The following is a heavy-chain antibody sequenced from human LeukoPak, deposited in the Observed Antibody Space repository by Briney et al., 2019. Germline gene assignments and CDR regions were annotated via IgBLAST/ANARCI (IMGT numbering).Heavy chain of an antibody. V-gene: IGHV3-23*01. Sequence: PGGSLRLSCAASGFTFSNYAMSWVRQAPGKGLEWVSAISGSDGITYYADSVKGRFTISRDNSKNTLYLQMNSLRAEDTAVYYCAKRGKRWLVPLEYFDYWGQGTLVTVSS. CDR3: AKRGKRWLVPLEYFDY. J-gene: IGHJ4*02. D-gene: IGHD6-19*01. CDR1: GFTFSNYA. CDR2: ISGSDGIT.